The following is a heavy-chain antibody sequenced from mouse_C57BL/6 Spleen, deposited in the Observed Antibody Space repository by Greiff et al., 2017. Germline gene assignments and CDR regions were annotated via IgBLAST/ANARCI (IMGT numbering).Heavy chain of an antibody. CDR1: GYTFTDYN. CDR2: INPNNGGT. D-gene: IGHD1-1*01. CDR3: ARPYYYGSSYGYFDV. J-gene: IGHJ1*03. V-gene: IGHV1-22*01. Sequence: EVQLQQSGPELVKPGASVKMSCKASGYTFTDYNMHWVKQSHGKSLEWIGYINPNNGGTSYNQKFKGKATLTVNKSSSTAYMELRSLTSEDSAVYYCARPYYYGSSYGYFDVWGKGTTVTVSS.